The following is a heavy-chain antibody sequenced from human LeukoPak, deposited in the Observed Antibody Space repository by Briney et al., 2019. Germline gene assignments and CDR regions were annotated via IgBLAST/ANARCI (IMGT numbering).Heavy chain of an antibody. D-gene: IGHD4-23*01. Sequence: GGSLRLSCAASGFTFSSYAMSWVRQAPGKGLEWVSAISGSGGSTYYADSVKGRFTISRDNSKDTLYLQMNSLRAEDTAVYYCAKDYGGNRNHDAFDIWGQGTMVTVSS. V-gene: IGHV3-23*01. CDR1: GFTFSSYA. CDR3: AKDYGGNRNHDAFDI. CDR2: ISGSGGST. J-gene: IGHJ3*02.